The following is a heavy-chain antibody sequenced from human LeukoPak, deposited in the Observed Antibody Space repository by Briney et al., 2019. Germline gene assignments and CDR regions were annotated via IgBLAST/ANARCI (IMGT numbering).Heavy chain of an antibody. CDR3: ARLLDNDISGDPDTFDV. D-gene: IGHD3-22*01. CDR2: VSYTGRT. V-gene: IGHV4-59*11. J-gene: IGHJ3*01. Sequence: SETLSLTCTVSGGSLSNHYWSWIRQPPGKGLEWIGYVSYTGRTKYNPSLQSRVTISIDTSKRQFSLKLTSVTSADTSIYSCARLLDNDISGDPDTFDVWGQGTTVVVSS. CDR1: GGSLSNHY.